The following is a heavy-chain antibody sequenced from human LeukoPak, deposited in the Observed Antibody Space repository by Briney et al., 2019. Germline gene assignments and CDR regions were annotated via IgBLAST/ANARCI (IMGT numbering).Heavy chain of an antibody. Sequence: ASVKVSCKASGYTFTSYYMHWVRQAPGQGLEWMGIINPSGGSTSYAQKFQGRVTMTRDTSTSTVYMELSGLRSEDTAVYYCARVMRRYSYGPLFDYWGQGTLVTVSS. CDR3: ARVMRRYSYGPLFDY. CDR2: INPSGGST. J-gene: IGHJ4*02. CDR1: GYTFTSYY. D-gene: IGHD5-18*01. V-gene: IGHV1-46*01.